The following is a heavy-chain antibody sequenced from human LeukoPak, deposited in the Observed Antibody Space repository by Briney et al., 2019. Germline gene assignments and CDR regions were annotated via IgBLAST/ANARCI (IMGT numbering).Heavy chain of an antibody. CDR2: MNPNSGNT. D-gene: IGHD2-2*01. J-gene: IGHJ4*02. V-gene: IGHV1-8*01. CDR1: GYTFSNCD. CDR3: TRAVRNQLLSEY. Sequence: GASVKVSCKASGYTFSNCDVTWVRQAPGQGLEYMGWMNPNSGNTGFAQKFRGRVTMTSDASTTSAFMELMRLTSEDTAVYYCTRAVRNQLLSEYWGQETRITVSS.